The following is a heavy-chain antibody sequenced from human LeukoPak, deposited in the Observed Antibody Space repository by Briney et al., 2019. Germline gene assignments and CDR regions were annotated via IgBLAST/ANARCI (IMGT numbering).Heavy chain of an antibody. J-gene: IGHJ4*02. Sequence: GGSLRLSCAASRFTFSSYGMHWVRQAPGKGLEWVAVISYDGSNKYYADSVKGRFTISRDNSKNTLYLQMNSLRAEDTAVYYCAKDHIVVVVAATPDYWGQGTLVTVSS. V-gene: IGHV3-30*18. D-gene: IGHD2-15*01. CDR3: AKDHIVVVVAATPDY. CDR2: ISYDGSNK. CDR1: RFTFSSYG.